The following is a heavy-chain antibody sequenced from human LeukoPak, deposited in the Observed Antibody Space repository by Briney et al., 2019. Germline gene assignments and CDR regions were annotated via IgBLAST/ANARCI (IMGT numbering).Heavy chain of an antibody. D-gene: IGHD3-22*01. V-gene: IGHV3-20*04. J-gene: IGHJ4*02. CDR3: ARPSYYYDSRGPFDY. Sequence: GGSLRLSCAASGFTFDDYGMSWVRQAPGKGLEWVSGINWNGGSTGYADSVKGRFTISRDNAKNSLHLQMNSLRAEDTALYYCARPSYYYDSRGPFDYWGQGTLVTVSS. CDR1: GFTFDDYG. CDR2: INWNGGST.